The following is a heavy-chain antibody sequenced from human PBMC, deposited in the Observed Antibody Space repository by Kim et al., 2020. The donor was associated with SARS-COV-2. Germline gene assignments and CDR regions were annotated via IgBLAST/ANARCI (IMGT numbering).Heavy chain of an antibody. Sequence: SETLSLTCTVSGGSISSSSYYWGWIRQPPGKGLEWIGSIYYSGSTYYNPSLKSRVTISVDTSKNQFSLKLSSVTAADTAVYYCARHGRIAAAGYYYYYG. J-gene: IGHJ6*01. D-gene: IGHD6-13*01. V-gene: IGHV4-39*01. CDR1: GGSISSSSYY. CDR3: ARHGRIAAAGYYYYYG. CDR2: IYYSGST.